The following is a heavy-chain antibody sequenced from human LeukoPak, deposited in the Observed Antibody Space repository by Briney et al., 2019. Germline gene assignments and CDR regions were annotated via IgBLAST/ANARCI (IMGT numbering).Heavy chain of an antibody. D-gene: IGHD6-13*01. Sequence: SETLSLTCTVSGYSISSGYFWSWIRQPPGKGLEGIGYIYYSGSTNYNPSLKSRVTISVDTSKNQFSLKLSSVTAADTAVHYCARAIYSSPPYFDYWGQRTLVTVSS. CDR3: ARAIYSSPPYFDY. J-gene: IGHJ4*02. CDR1: GYSISSGYF. V-gene: IGHV4-61*01. CDR2: IYYSGST.